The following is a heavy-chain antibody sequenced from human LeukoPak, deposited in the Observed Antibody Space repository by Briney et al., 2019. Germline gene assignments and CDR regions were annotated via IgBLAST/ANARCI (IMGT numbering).Heavy chain of an antibody. CDR3: ARAYGSGSSYHPDY. CDR1: GYTFTAYY. D-gene: IGHD3-10*01. CDR2: INPNSGGT. J-gene: IGHJ4*02. V-gene: IGHV1-2*02. Sequence: ASVKVSCKASGYTFTAYYMHWVRQAPGQGREWVGWINPNSGGTNSSQKFQDRVTLTRDTSISTGCMELGSLRSDDTAMYYSARAYGSGSSYHPDYWGQGTLVTVSS.